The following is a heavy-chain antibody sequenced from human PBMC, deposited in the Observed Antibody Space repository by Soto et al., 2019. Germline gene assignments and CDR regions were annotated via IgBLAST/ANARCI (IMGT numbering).Heavy chain of an antibody. V-gene: IGHV3-23*01. Sequence: PGGSLRLSCAASGFTFSSYAMSWVRQAPGKGLEWVSAISGSGGSTYYADSVKGRFTISRDNSKNTLYLQMNSLRAEDTAVYYCAKEGLRHWSGYYFYYYYYGMDVWGQGTTVTVSS. J-gene: IGHJ6*02. CDR1: GFTFSSYA. CDR3: AKEGLRHWSGYYFYYYYYGMDV. CDR2: ISGSGGST. D-gene: IGHD3-3*01.